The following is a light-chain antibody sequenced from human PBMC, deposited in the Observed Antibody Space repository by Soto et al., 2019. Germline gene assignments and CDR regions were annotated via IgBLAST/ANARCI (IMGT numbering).Light chain of an antibody. Sequence: EIVLTQSPGTLSLSPGEIATLSCRASQSVSSSYLAWYQQKPGQAPRLLIYGASSRATGIPDRFSGSGSGTDFTLTISRLEPEDFAVYYFQQFGSSPRTCGQGTKVEIK. J-gene: IGKJ1*01. CDR2: GAS. CDR1: QSVSSSY. CDR3: QQFGSSPRT. V-gene: IGKV3-20*01.